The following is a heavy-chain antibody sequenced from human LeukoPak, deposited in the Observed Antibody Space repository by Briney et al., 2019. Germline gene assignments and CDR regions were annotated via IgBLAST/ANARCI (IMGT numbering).Heavy chain of an antibody. CDR3: ARAGSHWHYVY. V-gene: IGHV3-7*01. Sequence: PGGSLRLSCVGSGFTFSRYWLNWVRQAPGKGLEWVANMNQDGSEIYYLDSVKGRFTISRDNAKNSVYLQMNGLKAGDTAVYHCARAGSHWHYVYWGQGTVVTVSS. CDR2: MNQDGSEI. J-gene: IGHJ4*02. CDR1: GFTFSRYW. D-gene: IGHD3-10*01.